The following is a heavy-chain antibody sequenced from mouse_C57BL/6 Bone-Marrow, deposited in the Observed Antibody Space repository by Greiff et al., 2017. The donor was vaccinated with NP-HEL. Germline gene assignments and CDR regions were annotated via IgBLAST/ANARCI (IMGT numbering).Heavy chain of an antibody. D-gene: IGHD1-1*01. CDR1: GYTFTSYT. J-gene: IGHJ2*01. Sequence: VQLQQSGAELARPGASVKMSCKASGYTFTSYTMHWVKQRPGQGLEWIGYINPSSGYTKYNQKFKDKATLTADKSSSTAYMQLSSLTSEDSAVYYCARPRRAYYGSSYVGFDYWGQGTTLTVSS. CDR3: ARPRRAYYGSSYVGFDY. CDR2: INPSSGYT. V-gene: IGHV1-4*01.